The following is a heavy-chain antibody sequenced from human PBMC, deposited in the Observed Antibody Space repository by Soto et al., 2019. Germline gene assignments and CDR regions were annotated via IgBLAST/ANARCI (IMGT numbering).Heavy chain of an antibody. CDR1: GGTFNTHT. Sequence: QVHLVQFGAEVREPGSSVKVSCTASGGTFNTHTISWVRQAPGLGLEWMGRIIPMLGMSNSPQKFQGRVSITADKSTSTVYMALSRLISDDTAVYYCATSYGSGSSHFDSWGQGTLVTVSS. J-gene: IGHJ4*02. D-gene: IGHD3-10*01. CDR3: ATSYGSGSSHFDS. CDR2: IIPMLGMS. V-gene: IGHV1-69*02.